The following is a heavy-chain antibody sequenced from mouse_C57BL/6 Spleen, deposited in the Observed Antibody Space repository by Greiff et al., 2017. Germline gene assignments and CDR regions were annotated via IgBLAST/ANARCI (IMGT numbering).Heavy chain of an antibody. V-gene: IGHV1-26*01. CDR2: INPNNGGT. CDR1: GYTFTDYY. Sequence: EVQLQQSGPELVKPGASVKISCKASGYTFTDYYMNWVKQSHGKSLEWIGDINPNNGGTSYNQKFKGKATLTVDKSSSTAYMELRSLTSEDSAVYYCAREGWYFDVWGTGTTVTVSS. J-gene: IGHJ1*03. CDR3: AREGWYFDV.